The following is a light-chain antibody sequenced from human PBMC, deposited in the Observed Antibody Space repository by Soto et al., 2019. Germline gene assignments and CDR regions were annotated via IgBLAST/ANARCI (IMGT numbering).Light chain of an antibody. J-gene: IGKJ5*01. CDR3: QQYGSSPIT. Sequence: EIVLTQSPGTLSLSPGERATLSCRASQSITNNYLAWYQQKPGQAPRLLIYGASCRVTGIPDRFSGSGSGTDFTLTISRLEPEDFAVYYCQQYGSSPITFGQGTRLEMK. CDR1: QSITNNY. V-gene: IGKV3-20*01. CDR2: GAS.